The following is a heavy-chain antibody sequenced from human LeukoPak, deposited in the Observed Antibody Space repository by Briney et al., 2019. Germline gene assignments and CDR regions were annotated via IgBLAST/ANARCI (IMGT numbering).Heavy chain of an antibody. CDR2: ISAYNGNT. D-gene: IGHD3-22*01. V-gene: IGHV1-18*01. CDR1: GYTFTSYG. Sequence: ASVKVSRKASGYTFTSYGISWVRQAPGQGLEWMGWISAYNGNTNYAQKLQGRVTMTTDTSTSTAYMELRSLRSDDTAVYYCARDHLTMIPQSKPPPIDYWGQGTLVTVSS. J-gene: IGHJ4*02. CDR3: ARDHLTMIPQSKPPPIDY.